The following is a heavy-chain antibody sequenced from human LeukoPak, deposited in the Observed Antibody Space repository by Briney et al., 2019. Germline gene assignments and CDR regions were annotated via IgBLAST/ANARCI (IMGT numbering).Heavy chain of an antibody. CDR2: LDPEDGET. V-gene: IGHV1-24*01. CDR1: GYTLTELS. Sequence: GASVKVSCKVSGYTLTELSMHWVRQAPGKGLEWMGGLDPEDGETIYAQKFQGRVTMTEDTSTDTAYMELSSLRSEDTAVYYCATPVRSIVVVPAAPQNYYYYGMDVWGQGTTVTVSS. D-gene: IGHD2-2*01. J-gene: IGHJ6*02. CDR3: ATPVRSIVVVPAAPQNYYYYGMDV.